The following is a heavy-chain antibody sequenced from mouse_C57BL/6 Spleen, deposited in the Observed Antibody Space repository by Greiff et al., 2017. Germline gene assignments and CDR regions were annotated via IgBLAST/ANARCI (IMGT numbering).Heavy chain of an antibody. CDR2: INPYNGGT. J-gene: IGHJ4*01. Sequence: EVQLQQSGPVLVKPGASVKMSCKASGFTFTDYYMNWVKQSHGKSLEWIGVINPYNGGTSYNQKFKGKATLTVDKSSSTAYMELNSLTSEDSAVYYCARGGLTYAMDYWGQGTSVTVSS. V-gene: IGHV1-19*01. CDR3: ARGGLTYAMDY. CDR1: GFTFTDYY.